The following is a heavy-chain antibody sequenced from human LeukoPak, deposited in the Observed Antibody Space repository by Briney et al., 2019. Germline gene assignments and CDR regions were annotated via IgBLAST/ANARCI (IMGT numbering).Heavy chain of an antibody. Sequence: GASVKVSCKASGYTFTSYGISWVRQAPGQGLEWMGRISAYNGNTNYAQKLQGRVTMTTDTSTSTAYMELRSLRSDDTAVYYCAREVYDILTGYYRGPLAAFDIWGQGTMVTVSS. V-gene: IGHV1-18*01. D-gene: IGHD3-9*01. CDR1: GYTFTSYG. J-gene: IGHJ3*02. CDR3: AREVYDILTGYYRGPLAAFDI. CDR2: ISAYNGNT.